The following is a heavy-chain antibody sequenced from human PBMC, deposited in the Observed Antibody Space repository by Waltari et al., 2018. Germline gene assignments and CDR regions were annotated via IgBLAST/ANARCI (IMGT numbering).Heavy chain of an antibody. V-gene: IGHV1-69-2*01. CDR2: VDTEDSET. CDR1: GYNFTDYY. J-gene: IGHJ3*02. Sequence: EVQLVQSGAEVKKPGATVKSSSKASGYNFTDYYLHWVQQDPGRGLEWMGRVDTEDSETIYADKFKGRVTITTDTTTDTAYMEMSSLRSEDTAVYYYATGFCGSNCYAFDIWGQGTMVTVSS. D-gene: IGHD2-21*01. CDR3: ATGFCGSNCYAFDI.